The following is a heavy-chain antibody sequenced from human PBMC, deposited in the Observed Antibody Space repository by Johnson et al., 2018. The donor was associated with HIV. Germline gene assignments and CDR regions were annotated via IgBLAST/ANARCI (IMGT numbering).Heavy chain of an antibody. CDR2: ISDDGTYT. J-gene: IGHJ3*02. D-gene: IGHD6-6*01. V-gene: IGHV3-30*18. CDR1: GFTFSSYG. Sequence: QVQLVESGGGVVQPGRSLRLSCAASGFTFSSYGMHWVRQAPGKGPEWLAIISDDGTYTNYAGSVKGRFTISRDNSKNTMFRQLSGLRPEDTAVYYCAKTKDSSSGFFAFDIWGQGTMVSVSS. CDR3: AKTKDSSSGFFAFDI.